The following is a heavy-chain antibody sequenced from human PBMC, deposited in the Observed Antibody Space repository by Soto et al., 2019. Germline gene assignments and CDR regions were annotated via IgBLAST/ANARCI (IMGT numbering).Heavy chain of an antibody. CDR2: ISAYNGNT. V-gene: IGHV1-18*01. D-gene: IGHD2-8*01. CDR1: GYTFTSYG. CDR3: ASNGVYDYYYYMDV. Sequence: GASVKVSCKASGYTFTSYGISWVRQAPGQGLEWMGRISAYNGNTNYAQKLQGRVTMTTDTSTSTAYMELRSLRSDDTAVYYCASNGVYDYYYYMDVWGKGTTVTVSS. J-gene: IGHJ6*03.